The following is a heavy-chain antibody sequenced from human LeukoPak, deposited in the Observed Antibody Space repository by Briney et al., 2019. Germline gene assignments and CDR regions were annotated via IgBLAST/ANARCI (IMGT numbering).Heavy chain of an antibody. Sequence: SSVKVSCKASGGTFSSYAISWVRQAPGQGLEWRGRIIPIFGTANYAQKFQGRVTITTDESTSTAYMELSSLRSEDTAVYYCAIRSNCSGGSCYALDFHFWGQGTLVTVSS. J-gene: IGHJ4*02. CDR1: GGTFSSYA. D-gene: IGHD2-15*01. CDR2: IIPIFGTA. CDR3: AIRSNCSGGSCYALDFHF. V-gene: IGHV1-69*05.